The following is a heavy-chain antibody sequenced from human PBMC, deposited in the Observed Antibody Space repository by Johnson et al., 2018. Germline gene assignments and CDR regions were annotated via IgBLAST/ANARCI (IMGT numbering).Heavy chain of an antibody. V-gene: IGHV3-43*01. CDR1: GFTFDDYS. CDR2: ISWDGGST. D-gene: IGHD6-13*01. CDR3: AKDISRVGIAAAGTVGFQH. J-gene: IGHJ1*01. Sequence: EVQLVESGGVVVQPGGSLRLSCAASGFTFDDYSMHWVRQAPGKGLEWVSLISWDGGSTYYAASVKGRFTISRDNRKNSLYLQMNSLRTEDTALYYCAKDISRVGIAAAGTVGFQHWGQGTLVTVSS.